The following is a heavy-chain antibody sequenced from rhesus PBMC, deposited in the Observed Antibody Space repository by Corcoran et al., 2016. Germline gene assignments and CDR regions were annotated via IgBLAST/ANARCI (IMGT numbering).Heavy chain of an antibody. Sequence: QVKLQQWGEGLVKPSETLSLTCAVYGGSISGYYWSWIRQPPGKGLEWIGNIDGNSASTNYNPSLKSRVTISTDTSKNQFSLKLSSVTAADTAVYYCARRLATVTLSYFDYWGQGVLVTVSS. D-gene: IGHD5-36*02. CDR2: IDGNSAST. CDR3: ARRLATVTLSYFDY. V-gene: IGHV4-73*01. J-gene: IGHJ4*01. CDR1: GGSISGYY.